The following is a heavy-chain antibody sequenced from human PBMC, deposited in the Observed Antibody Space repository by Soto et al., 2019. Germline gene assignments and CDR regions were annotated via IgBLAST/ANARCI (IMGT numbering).Heavy chain of an antibody. Sequence: LRLSCAASGFSFSNFAMSWVRQAPGKGLEWVSGIGAGGDITFYADSVKGRFGISRDNSKNTVYLQVNSLRAEDTAVYFCAKDDFTDRGEDYFDPWGPGTLVPVSS. CDR3: AKDDFTDRGEDYFDP. J-gene: IGHJ4*02. CDR1: GFSFSNFA. CDR2: IGAGGDIT. D-gene: IGHD2-21*01. V-gene: IGHV3-23*01.